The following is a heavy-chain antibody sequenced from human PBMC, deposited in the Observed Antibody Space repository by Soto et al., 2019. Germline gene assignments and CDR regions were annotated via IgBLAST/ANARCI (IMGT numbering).Heavy chain of an antibody. CDR3: ARDPGYSSGWYYQNYYGMDV. D-gene: IGHD6-19*01. CDR1: GFTVSSNY. V-gene: IGHV3-53*01. CDR2: IYSGGST. Sequence: GGSLRLSCAGSGFTVSSNYMSWVRQAPGKGLEWVSVIYSGGSTYYADSVKGRFTISRDNSKNTLYLQMNSLRAEDTAVYYCARDPGYSSGWYYQNYYGMDVWGQGTTVTVS. J-gene: IGHJ6*02.